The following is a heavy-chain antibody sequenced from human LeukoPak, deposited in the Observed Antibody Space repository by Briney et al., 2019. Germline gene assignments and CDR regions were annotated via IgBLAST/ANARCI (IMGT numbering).Heavy chain of an antibody. CDR2: FDPEDSET. Sequence: ASVKVSCTVSGYTLTELSMHWVRQAPGKGLEWMGGFDPEDSETIYAQKFQGRVTMTEDTSTDTAYMGLSSLRSEDTAVYYCATDPWGVGAHSAFDIWGQGTMVTVSS. D-gene: IGHD1-26*01. CDR1: GYTLTELS. CDR3: ATDPWGVGAHSAFDI. J-gene: IGHJ3*02. V-gene: IGHV1-24*01.